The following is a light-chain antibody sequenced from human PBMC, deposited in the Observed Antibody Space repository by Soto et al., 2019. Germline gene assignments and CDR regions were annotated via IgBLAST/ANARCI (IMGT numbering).Light chain of an antibody. Sequence: DIVMTQSPATLSVSPGERATLSCRASQSVSSNLAWYQQKPGQAPRPLVYGASTRATGIPARFSGSGSGTEFILTISILQSEDFALYYCQQYNNWPSFTFGPGTKVDIK. CDR2: GAS. J-gene: IGKJ3*01. V-gene: IGKV3-15*01. CDR1: QSVSSN. CDR3: QQYNNWPSFT.